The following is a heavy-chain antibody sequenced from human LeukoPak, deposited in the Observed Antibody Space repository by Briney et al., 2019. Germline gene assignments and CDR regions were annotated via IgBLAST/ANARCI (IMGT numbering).Heavy chain of an antibody. V-gene: IGHV4-39*07. J-gene: IGHJ4*02. Sequence: PSETLSLTCTVSGGSISSSSHYWGWIRQPPGKGLEWIGSIYYSGSTYYNPSLKSRVTISIDTSKNQFSLKLSSVTAADTAVYHCARVDSGWSPFWGRGTLVTVSS. CDR2: IYYSGST. CDR3: ARVDSGWSPF. CDR1: GGSISSSSHY. D-gene: IGHD6-19*01.